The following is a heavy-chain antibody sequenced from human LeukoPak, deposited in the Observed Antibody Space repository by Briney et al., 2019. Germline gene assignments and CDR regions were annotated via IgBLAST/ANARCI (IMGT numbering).Heavy chain of an antibody. CDR2: IYYSGST. CDR3: ATTYDSSGYYGY. D-gene: IGHD3-22*01. V-gene: IGHV4-39*01. CDR1: RGSISSSSYY. J-gene: IGHJ4*02. Sequence: SETLSLTCTVSRGSISSSSYYWGWIRQPPGKGLEWIGSIYYSGSTYYNPSLKSRVTISVDTSKNQFSLKLSSVTAADTAVYYCATTYDSSGYYGYWGQGTLVTVSS.